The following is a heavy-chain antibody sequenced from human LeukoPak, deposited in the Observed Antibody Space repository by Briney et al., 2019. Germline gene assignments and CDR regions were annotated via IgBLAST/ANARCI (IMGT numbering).Heavy chain of an antibody. D-gene: IGHD5-12*01. CDR3: ARASLRLGMSWFDP. Sequence: SETLSLTCAVYGGSFSGYYWSWIRQPPGKGLEWIGYIYYSGSTNYNPSLKSRVTISVDTSKNQFSLKLSSVTAADTAVYYCARASLRLGMSWFDPWGQGTLVTVSS. CDR2: IYYSGST. J-gene: IGHJ5*02. V-gene: IGHV4-59*01. CDR1: GGSFSGYY.